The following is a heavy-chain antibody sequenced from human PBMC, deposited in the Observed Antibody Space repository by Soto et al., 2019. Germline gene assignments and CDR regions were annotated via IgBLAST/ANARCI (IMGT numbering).Heavy chain of an antibody. J-gene: IGHJ5*02. D-gene: IGHD2-21*02. CDR2: VRNKANKDAA. Sequence: EVQLVESGGGLVQPGGSLKLSCAASGFILSGYGLHWVRQASGKGLEWIGRVRNKANKDAAEFGTSVRGRFTIFRDDSKNTAYWQMNRLKTEDTAVYYCTPGCYGGHSVCSWGKVTLVTVSS. CDR1: GFILSGYG. CDR3: TPGCYGGHSVCS. V-gene: IGHV3-73*02.